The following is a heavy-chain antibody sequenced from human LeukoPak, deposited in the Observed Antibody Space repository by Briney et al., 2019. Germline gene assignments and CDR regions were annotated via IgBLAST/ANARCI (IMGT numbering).Heavy chain of an antibody. D-gene: IGHD5-18*01. CDR1: GGSFSGYY. Sequence: SETLSLTCAVYGGSFSGYYWSWIRQPPGKGLEWIGEINHSGSTNYNPSLKSRVTISVDTSKNQFSLKLSSVTAADTAVYYCARVGGYSYGSFDYWGQGTLVTVSS. CDR3: ARVGGYSYGSFDY. CDR2: INHSGST. J-gene: IGHJ4*02. V-gene: IGHV4-34*01.